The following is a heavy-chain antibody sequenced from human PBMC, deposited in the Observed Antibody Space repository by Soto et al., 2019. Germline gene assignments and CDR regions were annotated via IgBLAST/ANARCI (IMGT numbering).Heavy chain of an antibody. CDR2: ITTDKGKT. CDR3: ATRSPAFDY. CDR1: GYIFTSYG. J-gene: IGHJ4*02. Sequence: QVQLVQSGPEVKKPGASVKVSCKTSGYIFTSYGISWVRQAPGQGLEWMGWITTDKGKTTYAQKFQGRVTMTTDTYTSTAYMEMRSLRSDDTAVYYCATRSPAFDYWGQGTLVTVSS. V-gene: IGHV1-18*01.